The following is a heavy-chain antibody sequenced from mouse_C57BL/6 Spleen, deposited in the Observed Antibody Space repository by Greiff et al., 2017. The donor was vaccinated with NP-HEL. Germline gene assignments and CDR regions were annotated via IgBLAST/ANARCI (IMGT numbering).Heavy chain of an antibody. J-gene: IGHJ2*01. CDR3: TTIYYGSSYGY. D-gene: IGHD1-1*01. CDR1: GFNIKDDY. Sequence: EVQLQQSGAELVRPGASVKLSCTASGFNIKDDYMHWVKQRPEQGLEWIGWIDPEKGDTEYASKFQGKATITADTSSNTAYLQLSSLTSEDTAVYYCTTIYYGSSYGYWGQGTTLTVSS. V-gene: IGHV14-4*01. CDR2: IDPEKGDT.